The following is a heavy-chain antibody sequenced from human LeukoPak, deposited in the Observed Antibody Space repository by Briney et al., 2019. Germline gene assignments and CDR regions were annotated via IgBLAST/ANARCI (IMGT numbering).Heavy chain of an antibody. CDR3: ARGSGYNYGFPDY. D-gene: IGHD5-18*01. J-gene: IGHJ4*02. V-gene: IGHV3-53*01. CDR1: GGSISSYY. CDR2: IYSGDSI. Sequence: ETLSLTCTVSGGSISSYYWSWVRQAPGKGLEWVSVIYSGDSIYYADSVKGRFTISRDSSKNTLYLQMNSLRAEDTAVYYCARGSGYNYGFPDYWGQGALVTVSS.